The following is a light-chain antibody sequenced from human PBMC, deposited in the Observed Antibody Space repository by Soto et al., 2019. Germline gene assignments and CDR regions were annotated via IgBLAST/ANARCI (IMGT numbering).Light chain of an antibody. J-gene: IGKJ1*01. CDR2: GAS. V-gene: IGKV3-15*01. CDR3: QQYNNWPPWT. Sequence: IVMTQSPATLSVSPGERATLSCRASQSVSSNLAWYQRRPGQAPRLLIYGASTRATGIPARFSGSGSGTEFTLTISSLQSEDFAVYYCQQYNNWPPWTFDQGTKVEIK. CDR1: QSVSSN.